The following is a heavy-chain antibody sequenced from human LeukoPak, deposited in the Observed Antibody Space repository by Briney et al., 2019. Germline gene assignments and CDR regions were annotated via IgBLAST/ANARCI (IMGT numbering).Heavy chain of an antibody. J-gene: IGHJ4*02. V-gene: IGHV1-2*02. Sequence: ASVKVSCKASGYTFTGYYMHWVRQAPGQGLEWMGWINPNSGGTNYAQKFQGRVTMTRDTSISTAYMELSRLRSDDTAVYYCARGPSVVVVPATWEDYWGQGTLVTVSS. D-gene: IGHD2-2*01. CDR2: INPNSGGT. CDR1: GYTFTGYY. CDR3: ARGPSVVVVPATWEDY.